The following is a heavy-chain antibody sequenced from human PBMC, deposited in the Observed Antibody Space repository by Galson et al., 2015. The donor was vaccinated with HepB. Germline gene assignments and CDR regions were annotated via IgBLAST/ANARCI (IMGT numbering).Heavy chain of an antibody. CDR1: GFTFRTFA. CDR3: AREENYGSGICGYYYYHGMDV. V-gene: IGHV3-30*04. CDR2: ISYDGRNQ. J-gene: IGHJ6*02. Sequence: SLRLSCAASGFTFRTFAMHWVRQAPGKGLEWVAIISYDGRNQYYADSVKGRITISRDNSKNTLYLQMKSLKDEDTAMYYCAREENYGSGICGYYYYHGMDVWGQGTTVTVSS. D-gene: IGHD3-10*01.